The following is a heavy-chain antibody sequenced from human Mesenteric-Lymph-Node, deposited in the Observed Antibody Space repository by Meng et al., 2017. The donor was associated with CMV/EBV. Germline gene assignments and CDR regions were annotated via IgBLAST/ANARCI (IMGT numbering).Heavy chain of an antibody. J-gene: IGHJ6*01. CDR2: IHYSGSV. Sequence: SETLSLTCTVSGYSISSSSYYWDWIRQSPGKGLEWIGNIHYSGSVYYNPSLKSRVTISVDTSNNQFSLQLYSATAADTAVYYCARDGAKNYYYGMDVWGQGTTVTVSS. D-gene: IGHD4/OR15-4a*01. CDR1: GYSISSSSYY. CDR3: ARDGAKNYYYGMDV. V-gene: IGHV4-39*07.